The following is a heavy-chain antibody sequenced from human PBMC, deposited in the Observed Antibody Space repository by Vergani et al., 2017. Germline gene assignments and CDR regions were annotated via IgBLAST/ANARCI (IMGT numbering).Heavy chain of an antibody. D-gene: IGHD3-10*01. V-gene: IGHV4-59*02. CDR1: GASVNSYY. J-gene: IGHJ4*02. Sequence: QVKLQESGPGLVKPSETLSLTCTVSGASVNSYYWSWIRQPPGKGLEWMGYVSFRGDTLYDPSVKGRMTISLNTSSNQFSLYLTSVTAADTAVYYCARSRIYYGAGGPDYWGQGTLVTVSS. CDR3: ARSRIYYGAGGPDY. CDR2: VSFRGDT.